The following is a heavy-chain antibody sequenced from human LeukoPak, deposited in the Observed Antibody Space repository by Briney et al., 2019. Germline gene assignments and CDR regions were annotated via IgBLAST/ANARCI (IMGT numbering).Heavy chain of an antibody. CDR1: GFTLGSYW. J-gene: IGHJ6*03. D-gene: IGHD2-2*02. Sequence: TGGSLRLSCAASGFTLGSYWMTWVRQAPGKGLEWVADIEEDGSEKYYVDSVKGRFTISRDNAKNSLYLQMNSLRAEDTALYYCARLYCSSTSCHTLHYYYMDVWGKGTTVTVSS. V-gene: IGHV3-7*01. CDR3: ARLYCSSTSCHTLHYYYMDV. CDR2: IEEDGSEK.